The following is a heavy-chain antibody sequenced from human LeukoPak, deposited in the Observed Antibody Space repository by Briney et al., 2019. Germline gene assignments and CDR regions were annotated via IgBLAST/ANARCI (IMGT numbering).Heavy chain of an antibody. CDR1: GFTFDDYT. CDR3: AKDVGRYSSDPNFDY. J-gene: IGHJ4*02. CDR2: ISWDGGST. V-gene: IGHV3-43*01. D-gene: IGHD5-18*01. Sequence: GGSLRLSCAVSGFTFDDYTMHWVRHAPGTGLEWVSLISWDGGSTYYADSVKGRFTISRDNSKNSLFLQMNSLRTEDTALYYCAKDVGRYSSDPNFDYWGRGTLVTVSS.